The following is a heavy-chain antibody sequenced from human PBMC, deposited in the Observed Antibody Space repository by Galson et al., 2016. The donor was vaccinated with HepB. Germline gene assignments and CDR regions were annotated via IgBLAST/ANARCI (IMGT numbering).Heavy chain of an antibody. J-gene: IGHJ4*02. V-gene: IGHV5-51*01. CDR3: VRPTLPGGFDY. CDR2: IYPGDSDT. D-gene: IGHD3-16*01. Sequence: QSGAEVKKPGDSLKISCKGFGYSFTSHWIGWVRQMPGKGLEWMAIIYPGDSDTRHNTSFQGQVTISADKSISTAYLQWSSLRGEDTAMYSCVRPTLPGGFDYWGQGTLVTVSS. CDR1: GYSFTSHW.